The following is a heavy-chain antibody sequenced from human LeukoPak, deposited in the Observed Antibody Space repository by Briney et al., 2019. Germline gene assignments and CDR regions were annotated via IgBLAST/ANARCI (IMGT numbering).Heavy chain of an antibody. CDR2: TYTGGST. D-gene: IGHD2-2*01. V-gene: IGHV3-66*01. CDR1: GFTVSSNY. Sequence: GGSLRLSCAASGFTVSSNYMSWVRQAPGKGLEWVSVTYTGGSTNYADSVKGRFSISRDNAKNTLYLQMNSLRAEDTAVYYCARETIVVPAAFRWFDPWGQGTLVTVSS. J-gene: IGHJ5*02. CDR3: ARETIVVPAAFRWFDP.